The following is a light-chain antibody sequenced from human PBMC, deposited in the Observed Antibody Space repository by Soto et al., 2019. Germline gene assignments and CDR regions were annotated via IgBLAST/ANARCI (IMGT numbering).Light chain of an antibody. CDR2: DAS. CDR1: TGDVGAYDF. Sequence: QSALTQPRSVSGSPGQSVTISCTGTTGDVGAYDFVSWYQHHPAKAPKLMIYDASKRPSGVPDRFSASKSGNTASLTISGLQAEDEADYYCCSYAGSFTWAFGRGTKLTVL. J-gene: IGLJ3*02. CDR3: CSYAGSFTWA. V-gene: IGLV2-11*01.